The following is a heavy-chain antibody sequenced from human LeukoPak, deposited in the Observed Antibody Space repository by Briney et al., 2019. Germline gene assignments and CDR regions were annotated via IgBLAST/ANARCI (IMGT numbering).Heavy chain of an antibody. J-gene: IGHJ3*02. D-gene: IGHD3/OR15-3a*01. CDR2: IYYSGST. V-gene: IGHV4-59*01. CDR1: GFTFSSYW. CDR3: ARDWTLSGGAFDI. Sequence: PGGSLRLSCAASGFTFSSYWMSWIRQPPGKGLEWIGYIYYSGSTNYSPSLKSRVTISVDTSKNHFSLKLSSVTAADTAVYYCARDWTLSGGAFDIWGPGIMVTVSS.